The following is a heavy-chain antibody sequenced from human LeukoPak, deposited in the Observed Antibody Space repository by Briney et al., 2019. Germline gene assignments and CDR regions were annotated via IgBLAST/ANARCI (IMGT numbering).Heavy chain of an antibody. V-gene: IGHV1-46*01. D-gene: IGHD1-26*01. CDR2: INPSGGST. J-gene: IGHJ4*02. CDR1: GYTFTSYD. CDR3: ARGPEEKIHTTFDY. Sequence: ASVKVSCKASGYTFTSYDINWVRQATGQGLEWMGIINPSGGSTSYAQKFQGRVTMTRDTSTSTVYMELSSLRSEDTAVYYCARGPEEKIHTTFDYWGQGTLVTVSS.